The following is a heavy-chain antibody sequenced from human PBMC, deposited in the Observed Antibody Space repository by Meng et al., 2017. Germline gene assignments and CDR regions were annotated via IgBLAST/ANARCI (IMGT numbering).Heavy chain of an antibody. CDR2: INPSGGST. D-gene: IGHD6-19*01. V-gene: IGHV1-46*01. Sequence: ASAKVSCNASGYTFTSYGISWVLQAPGQGLEWMGIINPSGGSTSYAQKSQGRVTMTRDTSTSTVYMKLSSLRSEDTAVYYCARDLEQWLTPRYYFDYWGQGTLVTVSS. CDR1: GYTFTSYG. J-gene: IGHJ4*02. CDR3: ARDLEQWLTPRYYFDY.